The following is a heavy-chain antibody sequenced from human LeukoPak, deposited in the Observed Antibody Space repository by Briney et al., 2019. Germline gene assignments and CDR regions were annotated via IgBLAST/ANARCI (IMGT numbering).Heavy chain of an antibody. J-gene: IGHJ3*02. D-gene: IGHD6-13*01. CDR2: INPNSGGT. V-gene: IGHV1-2*02. Sequence: ASVKVSCKASGYTFTGYYMHWVRQAPGQGVEWMGWINPNSGGTNYAQKFQGRVTMTRDTSISTAYMELSRLRSDDTAVYYCAREGIAAAGTYAFDIWGQGTMVTVSS. CDR1: GYTFTGYY. CDR3: AREGIAAAGTYAFDI.